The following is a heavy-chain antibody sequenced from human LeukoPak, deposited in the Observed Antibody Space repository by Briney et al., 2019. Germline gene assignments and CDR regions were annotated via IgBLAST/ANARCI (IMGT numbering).Heavy chain of an antibody. CDR1: GYTFTSYG. CDR2: ISAYNGNT. J-gene: IGHJ5*02. Sequence: ASVKVSFKASGYTFTSYGISWVRQAPGQGLEWMGWISAYNGNTNYAQKLQGRVTMTTDTSTSTAYMELRSLRSDDTAVYYCARGGAFITGTTLGNDPWAREPWSPPPQ. CDR3: ARGGAFITGTTLGNDP. D-gene: IGHD1-7*01. V-gene: IGHV1-18*01.